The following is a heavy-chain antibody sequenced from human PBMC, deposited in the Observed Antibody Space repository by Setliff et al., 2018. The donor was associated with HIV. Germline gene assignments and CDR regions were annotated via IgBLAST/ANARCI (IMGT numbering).Heavy chain of an antibody. CDR3: ARDPTVGSPGYYDF. CDR2: IYYSGSTYYYGGST. CDR1: GGSISSSIYY. D-gene: IGHD1-26*01. J-gene: IGHJ4*02. V-gene: IGHV4-39*02. Sequence: SETLSLTCTVSGGSISSSIYYWGWIRQPPGKGLEWIGFIYYSGSTYYYGGSTYYNPSLKSRVTISVDTSKNQFSLKLSSVTAADTAVYYCARDPTVGSPGYYDFWGQGTLFTVSS.